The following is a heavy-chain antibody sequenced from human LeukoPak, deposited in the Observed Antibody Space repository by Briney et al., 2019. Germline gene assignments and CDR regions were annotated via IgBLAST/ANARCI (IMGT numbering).Heavy chain of an antibody. Sequence: ASVKVTCKASGYTFTSYGISWVRQAPGQGLEWMGWISAYNGNTNYSQKLQGRVTMTTDTSTSTAYMELRSLRSDDTAVYYCARVADYGDYGADDWGMYFDLWGRGTLVTVSS. CDR1: GYTFTSYG. CDR3: ARVADYGDYGADDWGMYFDL. D-gene: IGHD4-17*01. J-gene: IGHJ2*01. V-gene: IGHV1-18*01. CDR2: ISAYNGNT.